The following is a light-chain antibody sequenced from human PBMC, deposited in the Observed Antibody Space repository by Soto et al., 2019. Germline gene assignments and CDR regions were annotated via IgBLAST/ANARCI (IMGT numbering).Light chain of an antibody. Sequence: QSALAQPSSVSGSPGQSITISCTGTSTDVGGYNYVSWYQHHPGKGPKLIIYEVSNRPPRVSDRFSGSKSGNKASLIISNLEAEDESDYYCGSYTSTDTPFVFGTGTKVTVL. CDR1: STDVGGYNY. V-gene: IGLV2-14*01. CDR3: GSYTSTDTPFV. J-gene: IGLJ1*01. CDR2: EVS.